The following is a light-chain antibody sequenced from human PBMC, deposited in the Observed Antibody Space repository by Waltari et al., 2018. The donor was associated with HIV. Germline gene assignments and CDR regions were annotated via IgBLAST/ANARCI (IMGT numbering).Light chain of an antibody. J-gene: IGKJ1*01. CDR2: AVS. Sequence: AIQLTQSPSSLSASVGDKVTLTCRARQGVKSELGWYHTRPGKAPNLLIYAVSSLQAGGPSRFSGSGSGTTFTLTISSLQPEDFATYYCLQDYNYPPTFGQGTKV. CDR1: QGVKSE. V-gene: IGKV1-6*01. CDR3: LQDYNYPPT.